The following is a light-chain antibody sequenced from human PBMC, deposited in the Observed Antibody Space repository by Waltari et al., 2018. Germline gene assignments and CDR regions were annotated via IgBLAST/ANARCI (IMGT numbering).Light chain of an antibody. V-gene: IGLV2-14*01. Sequence: QSALTQPASVSGSPGQSITISCTGTSSDVGGYNYVSWYQQHPGKAPKFLIYEVSNRPSGVSNRFACSKSGNTASLTISGLQAEDEADYYCSSYTSSTSFYVFGTGTKVTVL. CDR1: SSDVGGYNY. CDR2: EVS. CDR3: SSYTSSTSFYV. J-gene: IGLJ1*01.